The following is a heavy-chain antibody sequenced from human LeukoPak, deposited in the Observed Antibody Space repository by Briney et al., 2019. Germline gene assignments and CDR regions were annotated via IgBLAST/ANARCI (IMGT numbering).Heavy chain of an antibody. CDR2: ISSSSSYI. D-gene: IGHD2-21*02. CDR1: GGSVTSTNW. Sequence: PSETLSLTCDVSGGSVTSTNWWTWVRQPPGKGLEWVSSISSSSSYIYYADSVKGRFTISRDNAKNSLYLQMNSLRAEDTAVYYCARAVVVTALDYWGQGTLVTVSS. CDR3: ARAVVVTALDY. V-gene: IGHV3-21*01. J-gene: IGHJ4*02.